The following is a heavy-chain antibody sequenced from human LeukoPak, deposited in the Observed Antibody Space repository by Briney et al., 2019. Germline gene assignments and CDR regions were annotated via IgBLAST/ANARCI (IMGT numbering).Heavy chain of an antibody. CDR1: GFTFSTCA. CDR3: ARERYFDY. CDR2: ISGGGRST. Sequence: GGSLRLSCAASGFTFSTCAMSWVRQAPGKGLEWVSTISGGGRSTDYADSVKGQFTISRDNSKNTLYPQMNSLRAEDTAVYYCARERYFDYWGQGTLVTVSS. J-gene: IGHJ4*02. V-gene: IGHV3-23*01.